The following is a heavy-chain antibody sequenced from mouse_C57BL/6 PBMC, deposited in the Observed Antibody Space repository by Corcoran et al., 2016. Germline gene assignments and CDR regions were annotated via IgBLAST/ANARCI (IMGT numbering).Heavy chain of an antibody. V-gene: IGHV9-3*01. CDR2: INTYSGVP. Sequence: QIQLVQSGPELKKPGETVKISCKASGYTFTTYGMSCVKQAPGKGLKWMGWINTYSGVPTYADDFKGRFAFSLETSASTAYLQINNLKNEDTATYFCATPYDYDDAWFAYWGQGTLVTVSA. CDR1: GYTFTTYG. J-gene: IGHJ3*01. D-gene: IGHD2-4*01. CDR3: ATPYDYDDAWFAY.